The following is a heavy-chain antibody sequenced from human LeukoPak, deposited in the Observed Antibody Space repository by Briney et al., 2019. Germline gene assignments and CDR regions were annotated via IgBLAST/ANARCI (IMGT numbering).Heavy chain of an antibody. CDR1: GGTFSSYV. CDR2: IIPILGIA. D-gene: IGHD5-18*01. CDR3: ARDVDTAMVSEDY. J-gene: IGHJ4*02. Sequence: SVKVSCKASGGTFSSYVISWVRQATGQGLEWIGRIIPILGIANYAQKFQGRVTITADKSTSTAYMELSSLRSEDTAVYYCARDVDTAMVSEDYWGQGTLVTVSS. V-gene: IGHV1-69*04.